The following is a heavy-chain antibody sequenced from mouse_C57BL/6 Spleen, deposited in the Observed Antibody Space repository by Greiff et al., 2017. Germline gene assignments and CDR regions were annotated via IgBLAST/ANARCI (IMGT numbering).Heavy chain of an antibody. CDR2: INYDGSST. J-gene: IGHJ2*01. V-gene: IGHV5-16*01. CDR3: ARGAGYFDD. CDR1: GFTFSDYY. Sequence: DVKLVESEGGLVQPGSSMKLSCTASGFTFSDYYMAWVRQVPEKGLEWVANINYDGSSTYYLDSLKSRFIISRDNAKNILYLQMSSLKSEDTATYYCARGAGYFDDWGQGTTLTVSS.